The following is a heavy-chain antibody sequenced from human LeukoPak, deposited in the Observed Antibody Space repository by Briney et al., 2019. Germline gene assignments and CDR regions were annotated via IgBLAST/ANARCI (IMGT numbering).Heavy chain of an antibody. D-gene: IGHD6-6*01. CDR1: GFTFTSAW. CDR2: IKSKTDGGTT. Sequence: PGGSLRLSCAASGFTFTSAWMTWVRQAPGKGLEWVGRIKSKTDGGTTDYAAPVKGRITISRDDSKNALYLQMNSLKTEDTAVYYCATGQQLVPDDWGQGTLVTVSS. V-gene: IGHV3-15*01. CDR3: ATGQQLVPDD. J-gene: IGHJ4*02.